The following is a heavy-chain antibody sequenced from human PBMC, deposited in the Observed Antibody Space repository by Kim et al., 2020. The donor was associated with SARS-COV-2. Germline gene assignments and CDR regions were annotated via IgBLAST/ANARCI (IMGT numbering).Heavy chain of an antibody. CDR2: ISSSSSNT. CDR3: ARSGGCYYDSSAQRGFDY. D-gene: IGHD3-22*01. V-gene: IGHV3-11*03. CDR1: GFTFSDYY. Sequence: GGSLRLSCAASGFTFSDYYMSWIRQAPGKGLEWVSYISSSSSNTNYADSVKGRFTISRDNAKNSLYLQMNSLRAEDTAVYYCARSGGCYYDSSAQRGFDYWGQGTMVTVSS. J-gene: IGHJ4*02.